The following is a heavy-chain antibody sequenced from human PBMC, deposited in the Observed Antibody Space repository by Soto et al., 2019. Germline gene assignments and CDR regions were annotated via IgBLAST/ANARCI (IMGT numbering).Heavy chain of an antibody. CDR1: GFTFSSYA. J-gene: IGHJ5*02. CDR3: AKDFEYCTNGVCYDGPNWFDP. D-gene: IGHD2-8*01. V-gene: IGHV3-23*01. CDR2: ISCSGGIT. Sequence: GGSLRLSCAASGFTFSSYAMSWVRQAPGKGLEWVSAISCSGGITYFADSVKVRFTISRDNSKNTLYLQMNSLRAEDTAVYYCAKDFEYCTNGVCYDGPNWFDPWGQGTLVTVSS.